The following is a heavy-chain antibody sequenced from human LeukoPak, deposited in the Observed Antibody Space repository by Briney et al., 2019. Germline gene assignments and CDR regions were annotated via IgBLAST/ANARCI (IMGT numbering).Heavy chain of an antibody. CDR2: ISYDGSNK. V-gene: IGHV3-30*04. D-gene: IGHD2-8*01. CDR1: GFTFSSYA. Sequence: GGSLRLSCAASGFTFSSYAMHWVRQAPGKGLEWVAVISYDGSNKYYADSVKGRFTISRDNSKNTLYLQMNSLRAEDTALYYCAREWSDAFDIWGQGTMVTVSS. J-gene: IGHJ3*02. CDR3: AREWSDAFDI.